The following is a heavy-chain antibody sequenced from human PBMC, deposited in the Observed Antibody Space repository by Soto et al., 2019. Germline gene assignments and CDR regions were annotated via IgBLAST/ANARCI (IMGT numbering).Heavy chain of an antibody. D-gene: IGHD6-19*01. CDR1: GFTFSSYA. Sequence: GGSLRLSCAASGFTFSSYAMSWVRQAPGKGLEWVSAISGSGGSTYYADSVKGWFTISRDNSKNTLYLQMNSLRAEDTAVYYCATPGLGQWLAPIFDYWGQGTLVTVSS. V-gene: IGHV3-23*01. J-gene: IGHJ4*02. CDR2: ISGSGGST. CDR3: ATPGLGQWLAPIFDY.